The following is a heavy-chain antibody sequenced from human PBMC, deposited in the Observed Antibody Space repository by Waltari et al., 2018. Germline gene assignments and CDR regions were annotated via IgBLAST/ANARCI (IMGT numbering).Heavy chain of an antibody. D-gene: IGHD3-3*02. Sequence: QLQLQESGPGLVKPSETLSLTCTVSGGSITSRSYFWGWIRQPPGKGLEWIGTISYSGSTYYNPSLMSRVTISVDTSKNQFSLKLSSVTAAETAVFYCARFSKSANWFDPWGQGTLVTVSS. CDR1: GGSITSRSYF. J-gene: IGHJ5*02. CDR2: ISYSGST. CDR3: ARFSKSANWFDP. V-gene: IGHV4-39*01.